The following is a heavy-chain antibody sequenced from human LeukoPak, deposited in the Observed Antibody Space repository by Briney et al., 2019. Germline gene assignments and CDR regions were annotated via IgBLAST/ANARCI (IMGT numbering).Heavy chain of an antibody. Sequence: GGSLRLSCAASGFTFSTYDMHWVRQTPGKGLEWVSAIGAGGDTYYSDSVKGRFTISRDNSKNTLYLQMNSLRAEDTAVYYCARERGDFDWLSIDYYYYYMDVWGKGTTVTISS. CDR2: IGAGGDT. CDR3: ARERGDFDWLSIDYYYYYMDV. J-gene: IGHJ6*03. V-gene: IGHV3-13*01. CDR1: GFTFSTYD. D-gene: IGHD3-9*01.